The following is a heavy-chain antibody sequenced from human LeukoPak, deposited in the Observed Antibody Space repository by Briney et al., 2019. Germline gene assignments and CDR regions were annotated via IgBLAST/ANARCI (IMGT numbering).Heavy chain of an antibody. CDR2: ISSSSSYI. D-gene: IGHD2-15*01. CDR1: GFTFSSYS. Sequence: PGGSLRLSCAASGFTFSSYSMNWVRQAPGKGLEWVSSISSSSSYIYYADSVKGRFIISRDNAMNSLYLQMNSLRAEDTAVYYCARSVVVAANYYYGMDVWGQGTTVTVS. V-gene: IGHV3-21*04. J-gene: IGHJ6*02. CDR3: ARSVVVAANYYYGMDV.